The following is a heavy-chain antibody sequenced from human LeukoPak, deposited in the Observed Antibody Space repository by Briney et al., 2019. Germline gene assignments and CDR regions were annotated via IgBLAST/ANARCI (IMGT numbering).Heavy chain of an antibody. CDR1: GGSISSHY. V-gene: IGHV4-4*07. CDR2: IYTSGST. J-gene: IGHJ5*02. Sequence: SSETLSLTCTVSGGSISSHYWSWIRQPAGKGLEWIGRIYTSGSTNYNPSLKSRVAMSVDTSKNQFSLKLSSVTAADTAVYYCARVRSSPIAARNNWFDPWGQGTLVTVSS. CDR3: ARVRSSPIAARNNWFDP. D-gene: IGHD6-6*01.